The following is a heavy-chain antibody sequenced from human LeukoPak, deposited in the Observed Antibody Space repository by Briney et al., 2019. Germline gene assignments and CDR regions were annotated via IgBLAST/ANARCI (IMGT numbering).Heavy chain of an antibody. CDR1: GFPFSSYA. V-gene: IGHV3-33*01. J-gene: IGHJ4*02. Sequence: GGSLRLSCAASGFPFSSYAMHCLRQAPGKGLEWVAVIWFDGGKIYYADSVKGRFTISRDNSKNTVYLQMNSLRVEDTAVYHCARDFTNIRGGGYFDNWGQGTLVTVSS. D-gene: IGHD2/OR15-2a*01. CDR3: ARDFTNIRGGGYFDN. CDR2: IWFDGGKI.